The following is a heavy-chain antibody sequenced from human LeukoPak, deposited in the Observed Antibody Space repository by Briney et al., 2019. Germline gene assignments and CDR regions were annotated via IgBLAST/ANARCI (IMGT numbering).Heavy chain of an antibody. CDR2: ISYDGRNK. CDR3: ARVASAQLWYNWFDP. Sequence: PGRSLRLSCAASGFTFGSYAMHWVRRAPGEGLEWVAFISYDGRNKYHADSVKGRFTISRDNSKNTLHLQMNSLRAEDTAVYYCARVASAQLWYNWFDPWGQGTQVTVSS. V-gene: IGHV3-30*04. J-gene: IGHJ5*02. D-gene: IGHD5-18*01. CDR1: GFTFGSYA.